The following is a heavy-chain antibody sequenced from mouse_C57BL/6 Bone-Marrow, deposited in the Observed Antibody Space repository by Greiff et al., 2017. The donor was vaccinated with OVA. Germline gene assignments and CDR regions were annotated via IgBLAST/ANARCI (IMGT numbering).Heavy chain of an antibody. Sequence: QVQLQQSGAELASPGASVTLSCKASGYTFTDHIMNWVKKRPGQGLEWIGRLYPVSGETNYNQKFMGKATFSVDRSSSTVYMVLNSLTSEDPAVYYCGRDRYDYDGGAWFAYWGQGTLVTVSA. CDR1: GYTFTDHI. D-gene: IGHD2-4*01. V-gene: IGHV1-11*01. J-gene: IGHJ3*01. CDR3: GRDRYDYDGGAWFAY. CDR2: LYPVSGET.